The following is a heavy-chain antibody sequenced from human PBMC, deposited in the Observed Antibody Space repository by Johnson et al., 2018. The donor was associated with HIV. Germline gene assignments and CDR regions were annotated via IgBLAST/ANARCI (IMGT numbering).Heavy chain of an antibody. V-gene: IGHV3-7*03. Sequence: VQLVESGGGLVQPGGSLRLSCAASGFTFSSYWMSWVRQAPGKGLEWVANINQDGSQKNYVDSVKGRFTISRDNAKNSLYLQMNTLRVEDTAFYYCARESGQAFDVWGQGTMVTVSS. CDR2: INQDGSQK. CDR3: ARESGQAFDV. J-gene: IGHJ3*01. CDR1: GFTFSSYW. D-gene: IGHD6-25*01.